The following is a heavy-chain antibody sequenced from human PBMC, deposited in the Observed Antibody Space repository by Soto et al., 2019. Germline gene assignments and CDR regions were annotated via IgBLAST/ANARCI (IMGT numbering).Heavy chain of an antibody. J-gene: IGHJ6*02. V-gene: IGHV2-5*02. CDR1: GFSLSTSGVG. CDR3: PPVAGVGGMDV. CDR2: IYWDDDK. D-gene: IGHD2-15*01. Sequence: QITLKESGPTLVKPTQTLTLTCTFSGFSLSTSGVGVGWIRQPPGKALEWLALIYWDDDKRYSPSLKSRLTITKAPPKNQVALTMPNMDPGDTPTYYCPPVAGVGGMDVWGQGTTFTVSS.